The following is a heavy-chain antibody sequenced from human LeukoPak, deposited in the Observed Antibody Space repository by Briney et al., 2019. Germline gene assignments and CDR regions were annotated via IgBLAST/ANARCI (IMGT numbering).Heavy chain of an antibody. D-gene: IGHD2-15*01. V-gene: IGHV3-48*03. Sequence: PGGSLRLSCVASGFTFRSYEMNWVRQAPGKGLEWVSYISGGGETMYYGDSVKGRFTTSRDNAKNSVYLQMNSLRDEDTAVYYCVRVTGSPQTFDMWGQGTMVTVSS. J-gene: IGHJ3*02. CDR1: GFTFRSYE. CDR3: VRVTGSPQTFDM. CDR2: ISGGGETM.